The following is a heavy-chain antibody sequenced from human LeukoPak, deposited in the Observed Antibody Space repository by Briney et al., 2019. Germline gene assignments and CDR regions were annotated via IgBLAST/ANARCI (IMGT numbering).Heavy chain of an antibody. CDR1: GGSFSGYY. Sequence: SETLSLTCAVYGGSFSGYYWSWIRQPPGKGLEWIGEINHSGSTNYNPSLKSRVTISVDTSKNQFSLKLSSVTAADTAVYYCAGPNPDLITIGPDAFDIWGQGTMVTVSS. V-gene: IGHV4-34*01. J-gene: IGHJ3*02. D-gene: IGHD3-9*01. CDR2: INHSGST. CDR3: AGPNPDLITIGPDAFDI.